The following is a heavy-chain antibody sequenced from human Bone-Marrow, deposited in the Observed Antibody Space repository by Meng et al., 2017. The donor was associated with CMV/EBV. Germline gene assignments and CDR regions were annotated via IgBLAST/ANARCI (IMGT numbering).Heavy chain of an antibody. CDR2: IADSRNT. Sequence: GSLRLSCAVSGSSVSRGYYWAWIRQPPGKRLEWIGSIADSRNTYYTPSLQSRLTISVDTSKNQFSLRLTSVTAADTAVYYCARGSLDFWSGFSAYWGQGTLVTVSS. V-gene: IGHV4-38-2*01. J-gene: IGHJ4*02. CDR1: GSSVSRGYY. D-gene: IGHD3-3*01. CDR3: ARGSLDFWSGFSAY.